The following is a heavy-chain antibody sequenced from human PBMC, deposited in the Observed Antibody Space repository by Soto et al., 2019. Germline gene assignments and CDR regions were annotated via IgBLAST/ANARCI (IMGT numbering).Heavy chain of an antibody. CDR3: AKDVSVTRYYFAH. Sequence: EVQLLESGGGLVQPGGSLRVSCAASGFTFDNYAMSWVRQAPGKGLEWVSAISGRGGSTYYANSVKGRFTISRDNSKNTLYLQMNSLRAEDKVVYYCAKDVSVTRYYFAHGGQGTLVTVSS. CDR1: GFTFDNYA. J-gene: IGHJ4*02. D-gene: IGHD4-17*01. CDR2: ISGRGGST. V-gene: IGHV3-23*01.